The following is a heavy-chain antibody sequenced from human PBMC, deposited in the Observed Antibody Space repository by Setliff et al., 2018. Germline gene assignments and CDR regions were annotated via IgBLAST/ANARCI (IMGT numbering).Heavy chain of an antibody. J-gene: IGHJ2*01. CDR2: IWKSVNT. CDR1: GASLNSGTYY. V-gene: IGHV4-31*03. CDR3: ARKMRMSGRGHWYFDV. Sequence: PSETLSLTCTVSGASLNSGTYYWGWIRQPPGKGLEWLGYIWKSVNTFYNPSLTSRITMSVDTSRNLFSMELASVTAADTAIYYCARKMRMSGRGHWYFDVWGRGTLVTVSS.